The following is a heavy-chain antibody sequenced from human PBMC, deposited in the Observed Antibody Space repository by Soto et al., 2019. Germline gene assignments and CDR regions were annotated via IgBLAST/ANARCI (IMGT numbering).Heavy chain of an antibody. CDR2: ISGSGGST. Sequence: EVQLLESGGGLVQPGGSLRLSGAASGFTFSSYAMSWVRQAPGKGLEWVSAISGSGGSTYYADSVKGRFTFSRDNSKTALYLQMTGLRADDTAVYYCAKGLVVPAAIPYYLDYWGQGTLVTVS. J-gene: IGHJ4*02. CDR1: GFTFSSYA. CDR3: AKGLVVPAAIPYYLDY. D-gene: IGHD2-2*01. V-gene: IGHV3-23*01.